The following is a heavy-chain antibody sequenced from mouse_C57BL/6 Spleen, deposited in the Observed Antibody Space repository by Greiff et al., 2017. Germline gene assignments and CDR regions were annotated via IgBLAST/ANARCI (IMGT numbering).Heavy chain of an antibody. J-gene: IGHJ4*01. CDR1: GFTFSDYG. CDR2: ISSGSSTI. CDR3: AREGDGYYEGYAMEY. D-gene: IGHD2-3*01. V-gene: IGHV5-17*01. Sequence: EVKLVESGGGLVKPGGSLKLSCAASGFTFSDYGMHWVRQAPEKGLEWVAYISSGSSTIYYADTVKGRFTISRDNAKNTLFLQMTSLRSEDTAMYYCAREGDGYYEGYAMEYWGQGTSVTVSA.